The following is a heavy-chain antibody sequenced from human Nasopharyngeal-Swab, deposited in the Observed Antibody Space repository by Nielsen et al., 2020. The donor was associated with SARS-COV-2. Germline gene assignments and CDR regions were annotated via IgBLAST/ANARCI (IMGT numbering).Heavy chain of an antibody. CDR2: IYYSGNT. V-gene: IGHV4-59*01. CDR3: AREDASPTAFFDS. Sequence: WIRQPPGKGLEWMGHIYYSGNTNYNPSLKSRLTISVDTSKNQFSLRLISVTAADTAVYYCAREDASPTAFFDSWGQGMLVTVSS. D-gene: IGHD6-6*01. J-gene: IGHJ4*02.